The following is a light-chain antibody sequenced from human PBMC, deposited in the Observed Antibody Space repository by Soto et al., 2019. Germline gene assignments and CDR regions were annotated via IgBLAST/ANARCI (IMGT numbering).Light chain of an antibody. J-gene: IGKJ1*01. V-gene: IGKV1-5*03. CDR3: QQYNAYSQA. CDR2: QAS. CDR1: EGVSRW. Sequence: DIQMTQSPSTLSASVGDTVTITCRASEGVSRWLAWYQQKPGRTPKLLIHQASTLESGVPSRFSGSGSGTEFTLTISSLQPDDFATYYCQQYNAYSQAFGQGTKVEIK.